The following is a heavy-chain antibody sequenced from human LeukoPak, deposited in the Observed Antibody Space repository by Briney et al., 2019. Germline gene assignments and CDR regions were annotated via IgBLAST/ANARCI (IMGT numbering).Heavy chain of an antibody. V-gene: IGHV4-59*08. CDR2: IYYSGST. D-gene: IGHD3-22*01. CDR1: GGSFSGYY. J-gene: IGHJ6*02. Sequence: SETLSLTCAVYGGSFSGYYWSWIRQPPGKGLEWIGYIYYSGSTNYNPSLKSRVTISVDTSKNQFSLKLSSVTAADTAVYYCARSYDSSGWPYYYYGMDVWGQGTTVTVSS. CDR3: ARSYDSSGWPYYYYGMDV.